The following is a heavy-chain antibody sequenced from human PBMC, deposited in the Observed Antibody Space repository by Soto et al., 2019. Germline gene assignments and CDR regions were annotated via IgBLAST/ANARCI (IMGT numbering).Heavy chain of an antibody. V-gene: IGHV3-30*03. Sequence: QVQLVESGGGVVQPGRSLRLSCAASGFTFSSYAIHWVRQAPGKGLEWVALISYDGNTKYFADSVKGRFTISRDNSKNTVYLQMNSLRTEDTAVYYCARVEAVAVTWWYFDLWGRGTLVTVSS. D-gene: IGHD6-19*01. CDR1: GFTFSSYA. CDR3: ARVEAVAVTWWYFDL. CDR2: ISYDGNTK. J-gene: IGHJ2*01.